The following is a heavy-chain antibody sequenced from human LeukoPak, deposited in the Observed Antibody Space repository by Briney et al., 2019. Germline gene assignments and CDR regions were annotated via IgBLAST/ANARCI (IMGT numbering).Heavy chain of an antibody. Sequence: GASVKVSCKASGYTFTSYGISWVRQAPGQGLEWMGWISAYNGNTNYAQKLQSRVTMTTDTSTSTDYMELRSLRSDDTAVYYCARNLRLGEFDPWGQGTLVTVSS. D-gene: IGHD5-12*01. J-gene: IGHJ5*02. CDR2: ISAYNGNT. CDR1: GYTFTSYG. V-gene: IGHV1-18*01. CDR3: ARNLRLGEFDP.